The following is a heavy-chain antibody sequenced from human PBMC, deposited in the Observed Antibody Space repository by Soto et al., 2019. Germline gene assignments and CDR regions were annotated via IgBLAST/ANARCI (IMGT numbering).Heavy chain of an antibody. Sequence: EVQLVESGGGLVKPGQSLRLSCRTSGFTFGDYSISWFRQAPGKGLEWVGFTRGKIYGGTTESAASVKGRFTISRDDSQSIAYLQITSLTSEDTAVYYCARRFTIRARPPDYWCQGTLVTVSS. D-gene: IGHD6-6*01. CDR3: ARRFTIRARPPDY. CDR2: TRGKIYGGTT. V-gene: IGHV3-49*05. CDR1: GFTFGDYS. J-gene: IGHJ4*02.